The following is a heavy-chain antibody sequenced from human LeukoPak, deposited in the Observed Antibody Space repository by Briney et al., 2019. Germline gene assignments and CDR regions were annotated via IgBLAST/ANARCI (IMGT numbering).Heavy chain of an antibody. J-gene: IGHJ3*02. D-gene: IGHD2-2*01. Sequence: GRSLRLSCAASGFTFSSYSMNWVRQAPGKGLEWVSSISSSSSYIYYADSVKGRFTISRDNAKNSLYLQMNSLRAEDTAVYYCAREGDIVVVPAAMDAFDIWGQGTMVTVSS. CDR3: AREGDIVVVPAAMDAFDI. V-gene: IGHV3-21*01. CDR2: ISSSSSYI. CDR1: GFTFSSYS.